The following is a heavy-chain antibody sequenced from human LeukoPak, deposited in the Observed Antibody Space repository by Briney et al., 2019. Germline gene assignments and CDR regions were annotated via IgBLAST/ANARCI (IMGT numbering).Heavy chain of an antibody. V-gene: IGHV3-23*01. D-gene: IGHD6-19*01. CDR3: AKDRLSSGWFFFDY. J-gene: IGHJ4*02. CDR2: ISGSGGST. Sequence: GGSLRLSCAASGFTFSSYAMSWVRQAPGKGLEWVSAISGSGGSTYYADSVKGRFTISRDNSKNTLYLQMNSLGAEDTAVYYCAKDRLSSGWFFFDYWGQGTLVTVSS. CDR1: GFTFSSYA.